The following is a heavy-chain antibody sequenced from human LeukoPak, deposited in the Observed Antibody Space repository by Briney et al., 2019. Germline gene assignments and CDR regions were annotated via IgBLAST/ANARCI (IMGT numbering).Heavy chain of an antibody. J-gene: IGHJ4*02. Sequence: PSQTLSLTCTVSGGSIDNGGYYWTWIRQPPGRGLEYIGYIYASGSAYYNPSLKSRLTLSVDGAKNQFSLNLTSVTAADTAVYYCARGSSGVRGVPSLDYWGQGTLVTVSS. CDR1: GGSIDNGGYY. CDR2: IYASGSA. V-gene: IGHV4-30-2*01. D-gene: IGHD3-10*01. CDR3: ARGSSGVRGVPSLDY.